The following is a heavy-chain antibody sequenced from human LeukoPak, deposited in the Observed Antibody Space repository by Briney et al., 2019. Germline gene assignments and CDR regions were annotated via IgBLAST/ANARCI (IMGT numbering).Heavy chain of an antibody. V-gene: IGHV3-30*18. Sequence: GRSLRLSCAASGFTFSSYGMHWVRQAPGKGLEWVAVISYVGSNKYYADSVKGRFTISRDNSKNTLYLQMNSLRAEDTAVYYCAKLWGRLSIAVAGTGNSYFDYWGQGTLVTVSS. CDR2: ISYVGSNK. CDR3: AKLWGRLSIAVAGTGNSYFDY. J-gene: IGHJ4*02. D-gene: IGHD6-19*01. CDR1: GFTFSSYG.